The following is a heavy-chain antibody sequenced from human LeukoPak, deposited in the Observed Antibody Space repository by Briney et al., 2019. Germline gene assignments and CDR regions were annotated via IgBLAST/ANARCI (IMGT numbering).Heavy chain of an antibody. J-gene: IGHJ4*02. CDR1: GGSISSYY. CDR2: IYYSGST. CDR3: ASLVQYYDILTGYYISQTFDY. D-gene: IGHD3-9*01. Sequence: SETLSLTCTVSGGSISSYYWSWIRQPPGKGLEWIGSIYYSGSTYYNPSLKSRVTISVDTSKNQFSLKLSSVTAADTAVYYCASLVQYYDILTGYYISQTFDYWGQGTLVTVSS. V-gene: IGHV4-59*05.